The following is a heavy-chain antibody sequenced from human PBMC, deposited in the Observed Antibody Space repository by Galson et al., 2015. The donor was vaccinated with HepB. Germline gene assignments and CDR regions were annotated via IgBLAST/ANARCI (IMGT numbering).Heavy chain of an antibody. CDR2: IIPIFGTA. D-gene: IGHD3-3*01. CDR3: ATTRRTPKILEWLFHLDY. V-gene: IGHV1-69*13. CDR1: GGTFSSYA. Sequence: SVKVSCKASGGTFSSYAISWVRQAPGQGLEWMGGIIPIFGTANYAQKFQGRVTITADESTSTAYMELSSLRSEDTAVYYCATTRRTPKILEWLFHLDYWGQGTLVTVSS. J-gene: IGHJ4*02.